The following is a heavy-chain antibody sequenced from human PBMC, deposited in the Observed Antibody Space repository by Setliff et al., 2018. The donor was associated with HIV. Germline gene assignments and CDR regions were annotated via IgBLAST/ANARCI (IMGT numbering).Heavy chain of an antibody. V-gene: IGHV3-15*01. CDR1: GFTFSNAW. CDR2: LKSNAEGGTA. CDR3: TTLLSGVGTDAFDI. Sequence: PGGSLRLSCAGSGFTFSNAWMSWIRQAPGKGLEWVARLKSNAEGGTADYAAPVRRRFTISRDDSKNTLYLLMNSLKVEDTAVYYCTTLLSGVGTDAFDIWGQGTMVTVSS. D-gene: IGHD2-15*01. J-gene: IGHJ3*02.